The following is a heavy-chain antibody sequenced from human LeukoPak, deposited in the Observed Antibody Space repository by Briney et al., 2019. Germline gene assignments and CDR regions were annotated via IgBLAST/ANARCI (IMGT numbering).Heavy chain of an antibody. V-gene: IGHV4-34*01. CDR1: GGSFSGYY. Sequence: SETLSLTCAVYGGSFSGYYWSWIRQPPEKGLEWIGEISHSGSTNYNPSLKSRVTISVDTSKNQFSLKLSSVTAADTAVYYCARERLEGYCSSTSCYTSRPFDYWGQGTLVTVSS. CDR3: ARERLEGYCSSTSCYTSRPFDY. D-gene: IGHD2-2*02. CDR2: ISHSGST. J-gene: IGHJ4*02.